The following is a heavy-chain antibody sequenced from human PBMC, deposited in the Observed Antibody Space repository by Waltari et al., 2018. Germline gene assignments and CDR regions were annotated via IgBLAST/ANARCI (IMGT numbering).Heavy chain of an antibody. D-gene: IGHD6-13*01. J-gene: IGHJ4*02. CDR2: IIPILGIA. V-gene: IGHV1-69*02. CDR1: GGTFSSYT. CDR3: ARVIRQQQPEPHDY. Sequence: QVQLVQSGAEVKKPGSSVKVSCKASGGTFSSYTISWVRQAPGQGLEWMGRIIPILGIANYAQKFQGRVTITADTSTDTAYMELSSLRSEDTAVYYCARVIRQQQPEPHDYWGQGTLVTVSS.